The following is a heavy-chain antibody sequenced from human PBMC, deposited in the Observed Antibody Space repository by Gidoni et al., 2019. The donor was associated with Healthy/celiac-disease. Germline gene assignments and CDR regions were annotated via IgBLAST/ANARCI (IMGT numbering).Heavy chain of an antibody. CDR2: IYYSGST. CDR1: GRSISSSSYS. D-gene: IGHD4-17*01. CDR3: ARQGTTVTTPFGY. Sequence: QLQLQESGPGLVKPSETLSLTCTVSGRSISSSSYSWGWVRQPPGKGLEWIGSIYYSGSTYYNPSLKRRVTIPVDTSKNQFSLKLSSVTAADTAVYYCARQGTTVTTPFGYWGQGTLVTVSS. V-gene: IGHV4-39*01. J-gene: IGHJ4*02.